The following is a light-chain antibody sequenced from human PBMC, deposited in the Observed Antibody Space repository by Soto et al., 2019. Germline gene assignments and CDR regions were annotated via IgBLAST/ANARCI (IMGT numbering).Light chain of an antibody. CDR1: QSVSSY. J-gene: IGKJ2*01. CDR2: GAS. V-gene: IGKV3-20*01. CDR3: HHYGDSPPYN. Sequence: EIVLTQSPATLSLSPGERATLSCRVSQSVSSYLAWYQHKPGPAPRLLMYGASRRATGIPDRFSGSGSGTDFTLTISRLEPEDSAVYYCHHYGDSPPYNFGQGTKVDI.